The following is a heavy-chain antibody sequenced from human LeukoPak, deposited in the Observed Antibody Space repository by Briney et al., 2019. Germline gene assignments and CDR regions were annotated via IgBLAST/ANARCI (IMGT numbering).Heavy chain of an antibody. D-gene: IGHD6-13*01. Sequence: GASVKVSCKTSGYTFTSYGISWVRQAPGQGLEWMGWISAYNGNTNYAQKLQGRVTMTTDTSTSTAYMELRSLRSDDTAVYYCARGYCLSAYSSSWYSALKNTVKYGTRALGFDYWGQGTLVTVSS. J-gene: IGHJ4*02. CDR2: ISAYNGNT. CDR1: GYTFTSYG. V-gene: IGHV1-18*01. CDR3: ARGYCLSAYSSSWYSALKNTVKYGTRALGFDY.